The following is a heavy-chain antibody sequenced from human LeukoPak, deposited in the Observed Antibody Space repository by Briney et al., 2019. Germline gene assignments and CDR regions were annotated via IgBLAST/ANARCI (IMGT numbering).Heavy chain of an antibody. CDR3: ARGRFWSGPPLWFDP. V-gene: IGHV1-8*03. CDR1: GHTFTSYD. Sequence: ASVKVSCKASGHTFTSYDINWVRQATGQGLEWMGWMNSTSGNTGYAQKYQRRVTITRNTSISTAYMELSSLRSEDTAVYYCARGRFWSGPPLWFDPWGQGTLVTVSS. J-gene: IGHJ5*02. D-gene: IGHD3-3*01. CDR2: MNSTSGNT.